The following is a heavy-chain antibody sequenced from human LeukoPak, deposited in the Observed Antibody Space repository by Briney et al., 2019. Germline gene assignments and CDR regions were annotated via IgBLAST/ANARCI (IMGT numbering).Heavy chain of an antibody. D-gene: IGHD3-3*01. CDR3: ARGAAYQYCDFWSGYYTKRRWFDP. J-gene: IGHJ5*02. V-gene: IGHV4-4*02. CDR1: GDSINSLDL. Sequence: SETLSLTCTVSGDSINSLDLWSWVRQPPGKGLEWIGEMYLSGTTHSNPSVKSRVTISIDTSKNQFSLKLSSVTAADTAVYYCARGAAYQYCDFWSGYYTKRRWFDPWGQGTLVTVSS. CDR2: MYLSGTT.